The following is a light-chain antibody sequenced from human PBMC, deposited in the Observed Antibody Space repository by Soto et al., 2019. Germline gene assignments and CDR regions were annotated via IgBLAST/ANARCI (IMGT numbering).Light chain of an antibody. CDR1: SSDVGNYNL. CDR3: SSFTTYNTRV. V-gene: IGLV2-14*02. Sequence: QSVLTQAASVSGSPGQSISISCTGTSSDVGNYNLVSWYQQYPGKAPKLIIHEVSNRPSGISDRFSGSKSGNTASLTISGLQADDEADYYCSSFTTYNTRVFGTGTKVTVL. J-gene: IGLJ1*01. CDR2: EVS.